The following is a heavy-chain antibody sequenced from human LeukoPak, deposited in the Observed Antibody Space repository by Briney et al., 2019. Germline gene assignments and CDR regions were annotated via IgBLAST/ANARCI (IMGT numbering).Heavy chain of an antibody. J-gene: IGHJ4*02. CDR2: INHSGGT. Sequence: SETLSLTCAVYGGSFSGYYWSWIRQPPGKGLEWIGEINHSGGTNYNPSLKSRVTISVDTSKNQFSLKLSSVTAADTAVYYCARGGKYHRIPPRFDYWGQGTLVTVSS. CDR3: ARGGKYHRIPPRFDY. V-gene: IGHV4-34*01. CDR1: GGSFSGYY. D-gene: IGHD2-21*01.